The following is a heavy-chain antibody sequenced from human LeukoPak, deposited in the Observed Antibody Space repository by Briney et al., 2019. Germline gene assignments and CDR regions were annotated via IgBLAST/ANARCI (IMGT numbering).Heavy chain of an antibody. CDR2: IYYSGST. Sequence: PSETLSLTCTVSGGSISGYYWSWIRQPPGTGLEWIGYIYYSGSTNYNPSLKSRVTMSVDTSKSQFSLNLSSVTAADTALYYCARHWIPYYGSGKGAFDIWGQGTMVTVSS. J-gene: IGHJ3*02. CDR1: GGSISGYY. D-gene: IGHD3-10*01. V-gene: IGHV4-59*01. CDR3: ARHWIPYYGSGKGAFDI.